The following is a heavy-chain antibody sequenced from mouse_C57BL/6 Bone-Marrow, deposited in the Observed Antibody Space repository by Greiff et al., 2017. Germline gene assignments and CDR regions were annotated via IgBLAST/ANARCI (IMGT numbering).Heavy chain of an antibody. D-gene: IGHD1-1*01. V-gene: IGHV1-52*01. CDR3: VKVPLFTTVDVMDY. Sequence: QVQLQQPGAELVRPGSSVKLSCKASGYTFTSYWMHWVKQRPIQGLEWIGNIDPSDSETHYNQKFKDKATLTVDKSSSTAYMTLSSLTSEDSAVYYCVKVPLFTTVDVMDYCGQGTSETVSS. CDR2: IDPSDSET. J-gene: IGHJ4*01. CDR1: GYTFTSYW.